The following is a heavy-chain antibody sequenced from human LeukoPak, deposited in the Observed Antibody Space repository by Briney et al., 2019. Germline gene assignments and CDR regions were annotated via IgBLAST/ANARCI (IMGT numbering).Heavy chain of an antibody. V-gene: IGHV3-53*01. D-gene: IGHD3-10*01. CDR2: IYSGGST. J-gene: IGHJ4*02. Sequence: PGGSLRLSCAASGFSVGSNYMNWVRQAPGKGLEWVSVIYSGGSTYYADSVKGRFTISRDKSKNTLYLQMNSLRAEDTAVYYCARDYYASGSHDSWGQGALVTVSS. CDR1: GFSVGSNY. CDR3: ARDYYASGSHDS.